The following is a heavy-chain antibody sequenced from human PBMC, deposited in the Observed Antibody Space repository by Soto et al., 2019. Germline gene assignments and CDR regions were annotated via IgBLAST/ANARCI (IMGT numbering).Heavy chain of an antibody. CDR2: VSYSGST. J-gene: IGHJ4*02. CDR3: ARDNGYWSGYSYFDY. Sequence: PSETLSLTCSLSGGAIGGYYWSWIRQPPGKALEWIGYVSYSGSTDYHPSLKSRVTISVDTSKNQFSLKLSSVTAADTAVYYCARDNGYWSGYSYFDYWGQGTLVTVSS. V-gene: IGHV4-59*01. D-gene: IGHD3-3*01. CDR1: GGAIGGYY.